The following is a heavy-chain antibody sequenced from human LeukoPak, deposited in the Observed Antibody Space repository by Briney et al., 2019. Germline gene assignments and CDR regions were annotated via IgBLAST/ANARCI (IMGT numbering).Heavy chain of an antibody. CDR1: GITLSSYA. J-gene: IGHJ5*02. D-gene: IGHD6-19*01. V-gene: IGHV3-23*01. CDR2: ISGSGAYT. CDR3: AKGASSGWLLYWFDP. Sequence: GGSLRLSCAASGITLSSYAMSWVRQAPGKGLEWLSGISGSGAYTYYSDSVKGRFTISRDNSKNTLYLQMNSLRAEDTAVYYCAKGASSGWLLYWFDPWGQGTLVTVSS.